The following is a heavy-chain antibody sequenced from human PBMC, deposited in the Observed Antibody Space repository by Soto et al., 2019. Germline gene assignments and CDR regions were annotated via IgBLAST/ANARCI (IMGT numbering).Heavy chain of an antibody. V-gene: IGHV3-7*03. Sequence: EVQVVESGGGLVQPGGSLRLSCAASGFTFSNYWMTWVRQSPGKGLEWVANIKQDGSEEYYVDSVKGRFTISRDNAKNSLYLQMNCLRAEDTAVYYCARDQYSSVWYPIDYWGQGTLVTVSS. CDR1: GFTFSNYW. CDR3: ARDQYSSVWYPIDY. CDR2: IKQDGSEE. D-gene: IGHD6-19*01. J-gene: IGHJ4*02.